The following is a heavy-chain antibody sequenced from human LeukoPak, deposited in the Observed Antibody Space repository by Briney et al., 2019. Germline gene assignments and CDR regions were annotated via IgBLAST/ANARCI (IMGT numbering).Heavy chain of an antibody. CDR2: ISYDGSNK. J-gene: IGHJ4*02. Sequence: GGSLRLSCAASGFTFSSYGMHWVRQAPGKGLEWVAFISYDGSNKYYADSVKGRFTISRDNSKNTLYLQMNSLRAEDTAVYYCARGELDGEGYFDYWGQGTLVTISS. CDR1: GFTFSSYG. V-gene: IGHV3-30*03. CDR3: ARGELDGEGYFDY. D-gene: IGHD1-1*01.